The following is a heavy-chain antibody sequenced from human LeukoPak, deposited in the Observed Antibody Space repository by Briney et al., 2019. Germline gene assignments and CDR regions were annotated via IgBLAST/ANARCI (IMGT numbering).Heavy chain of an antibody. D-gene: IGHD3-10*01. CDR2: INPSGGST. J-gene: IGHJ4*02. CDR3: ARDHEYYYGSGSYYTGGCDY. V-gene: IGHV1-46*01. Sequence: ASVKVSCKASGYTFTSYYMHWVRQAPGQGLEWMGIINPSGGSTSYAQKFQGRVTMTRDTSTSTVYMELSSLRSEDTAVYYCARDHEYYYGSGSYYTGGCDYWGQGTLVTVS. CDR1: GYTFTSYY.